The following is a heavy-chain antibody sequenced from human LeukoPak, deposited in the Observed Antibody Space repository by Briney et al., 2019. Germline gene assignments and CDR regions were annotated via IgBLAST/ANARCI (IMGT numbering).Heavy chain of an antibody. J-gene: IGHJ5*02. CDR3: AKMGGVSESNARTFDP. V-gene: IGHV3-23*01. D-gene: IGHD3-16*01. CDR2: ISGNAADT. CDR1: GFTYSSYE. Sequence: PGGSLRLSCAASGFTYSSYEMNWVRQAPGKGLEWVSAISGNAADTFYADSVKGRFTISRDNSKNTLYLQMKSLSVEDTALYHCAKMGGVSESNARTFDPWGQGTLVTVSS.